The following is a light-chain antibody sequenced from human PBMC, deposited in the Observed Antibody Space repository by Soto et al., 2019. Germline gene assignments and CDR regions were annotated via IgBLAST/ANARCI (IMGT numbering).Light chain of an antibody. CDR1: SSNIGAGYD. V-gene: IGLV1-40*01. CDR2: RNN. CDR3: QSYDSSLSGYVV. J-gene: IGLJ2*01. Sequence: QSVLTQPPSVSGAPGQRVTISCTGSSSNIGAGYDVHWYKQLPGIAPKLLIYRNNNRPSGVPDRFSGSKSGNSASLAITGLQAEDEADYYCQSYDSSLSGYVVFGGRTKLTVL.